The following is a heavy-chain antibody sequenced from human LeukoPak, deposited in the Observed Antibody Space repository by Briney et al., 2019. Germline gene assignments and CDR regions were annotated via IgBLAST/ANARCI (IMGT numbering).Heavy chain of an antibody. CDR2: IYYSGST. V-gene: IGHV4-59*12. Sequence: SETLSLTCTVSGGSISSYYWSWIRQPPGKGLEWIGYIYYSGSTNYNPSLKSRVTISVDTSKNQFSLKLSSVTAADTAVYYCARDLHLSVMPGRNWFDPWGQGTLVTVSS. J-gene: IGHJ5*02. CDR1: GGSISSYY. CDR3: ARDLHLSVMPGRNWFDP. D-gene: IGHD3-16*01.